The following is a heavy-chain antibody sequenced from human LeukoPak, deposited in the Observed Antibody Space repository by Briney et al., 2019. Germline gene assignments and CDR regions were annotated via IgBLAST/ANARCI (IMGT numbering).Heavy chain of an antibody. CDR3: ARSFSGGSSPFDY. V-gene: IGHV1-69*13. CDR1: GGTFSSYA. J-gene: IGHJ4*02. Sequence: SVKVSCKASGGTFSSYAISWVRQAPGQGLEWMGGIIPIFGTANYAQKFQGRVTITADESTSTAYMELSSLRSEDTAVYYCARSFSGGSSPFDYWGQGTLVTVSS. D-gene: IGHD2-15*01. CDR2: IIPIFGTA.